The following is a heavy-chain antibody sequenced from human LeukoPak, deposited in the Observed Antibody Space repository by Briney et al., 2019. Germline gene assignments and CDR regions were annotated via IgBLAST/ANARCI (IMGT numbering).Heavy chain of an antibody. CDR2: IWYDGSNK. CDR3: ARAVAVETSFDY. CDR1: GFTFSSYG. Sequence: PGGSLRLSCAASGFTFSSYGMHWVRQAPGKGLEWVAVIWYDGSNKYYADPVKGRFTISRDNSKNTLYLQMNSLRAEDTAVYYCARAVAVETSFDYWGQGTLVTVSS. J-gene: IGHJ4*02. D-gene: IGHD6-19*01. V-gene: IGHV3-33*01.